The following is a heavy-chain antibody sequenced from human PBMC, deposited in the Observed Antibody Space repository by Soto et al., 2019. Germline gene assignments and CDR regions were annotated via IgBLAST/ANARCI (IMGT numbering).Heavy chain of an antibody. CDR3: AREEFNCGGDCFAF. Sequence: EVQLVESGGNLVQPGRSLRLSCAASGFTFSSYEFNWVRQAPGKGLEWISYIGTSETNTYYAGSVKGRFTVSRDNAKNSVYLQTNSLRAEDTAIYHCAREEFNCGGDCFAFWGQGALVTVSS. CDR2: IGTSETNT. D-gene: IGHD2-21*01. V-gene: IGHV3-48*03. CDR1: GFTFSSYE. J-gene: IGHJ4*02.